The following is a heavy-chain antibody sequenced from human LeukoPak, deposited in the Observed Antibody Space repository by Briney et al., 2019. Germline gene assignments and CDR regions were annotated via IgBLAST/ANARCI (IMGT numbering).Heavy chain of an antibody. CDR2: IWYDGSNK. Sequence: GGSLRLSCAASGFTFSSYGMHWVRQAPGKGLEWVAVIWYDGSNKYYEDSVKGRFTISRDNSKNTLYLQMNSLRAEDTAVYYCARADGSGSYYNSWFDPWGQGTLVTVSS. CDR3: ARADGSGSYYNSWFDP. J-gene: IGHJ5*02. D-gene: IGHD3-10*01. CDR1: GFTFSSYG. V-gene: IGHV3-33*01.